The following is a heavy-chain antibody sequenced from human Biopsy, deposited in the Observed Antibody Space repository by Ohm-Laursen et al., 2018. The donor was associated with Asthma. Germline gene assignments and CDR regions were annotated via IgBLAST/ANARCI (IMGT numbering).Heavy chain of an antibody. Sequence: SSVKVSCKTSGGTFSNYVFSWVRQAPGQGLEWMGGIIPMFGTTKYTQKFQARVSITADEATSTVYMELSSLRSGDTAVYYCARALTIEEGDTWFDPWGQGTLVTVSS. J-gene: IGHJ5*02. CDR1: GGTFSNYV. CDR2: IIPMFGTT. CDR3: ARALTIEEGDTWFDP. D-gene: IGHD4/OR15-4a*01. V-gene: IGHV1-69*01.